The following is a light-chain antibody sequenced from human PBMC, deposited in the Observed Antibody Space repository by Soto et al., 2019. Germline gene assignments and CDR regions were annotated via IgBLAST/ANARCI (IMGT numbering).Light chain of an antibody. J-gene: IGLJ2*01. CDR1: SGHSSYA. CDR2: FDNDGSH. V-gene: IGLV4-69*01. CDR3: QTWDTGTVV. Sequence: PVLTQSPSASASLGASVKLTCTLSSGHSSYAIAWHQQQPEKGPRYLMKFDNDGSHTKGDGIPDRFSGSSSGAERYLTISSLQSEDEADYYCQTWDTGTVVFGGGTKLTVL.